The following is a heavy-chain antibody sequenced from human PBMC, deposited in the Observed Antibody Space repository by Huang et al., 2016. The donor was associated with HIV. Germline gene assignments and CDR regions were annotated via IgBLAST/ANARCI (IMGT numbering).Heavy chain of an antibody. CDR2: INWNSGNK. Sequence: EVQLVESGGGLVQPGRSLRLSCVVSGFSFYDYAMHWVRQAPGKGAEWVSGINWNSGNKGYADSVRGRFTISRDNAKNSLYLQMSSLRAEDTALYYCGKDNGRDYYYGMDAWGRGTTVIVSS. J-gene: IGHJ6*02. CDR3: GKDNGRDYYYGMDA. CDR1: GFSFYDYA. V-gene: IGHV3-9*01.